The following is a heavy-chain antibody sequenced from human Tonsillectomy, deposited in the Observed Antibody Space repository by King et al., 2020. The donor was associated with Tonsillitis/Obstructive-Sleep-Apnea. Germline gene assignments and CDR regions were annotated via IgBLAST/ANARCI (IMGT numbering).Heavy chain of an antibody. J-gene: IGHJ4*02. V-gene: IGHV4-34*01. CDR2: INHSGST. D-gene: IGHD2-2*01. CDR3: ARGYCSSTSCYSPYLFDY. Sequence: VQLPQWGAGLLKPSETLSLTCAVYGGSFSGYYWSWIRQPPGKGLEWIGEINHSGSTNYNPSLKSRVTISVDTSKNQFSLKLSSVTAADTAVYYCARGYCSSTSCYSPYLFDYWGQGTLVTVSS. CDR1: GGSFSGYY.